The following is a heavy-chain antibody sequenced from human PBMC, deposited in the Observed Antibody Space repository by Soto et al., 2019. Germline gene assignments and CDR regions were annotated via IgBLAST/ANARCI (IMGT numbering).Heavy chain of an antibody. D-gene: IGHD6-6*01. CDR1: GFTFSSYG. V-gene: IGHV3-30*18. J-gene: IGHJ5*02. CDR3: AKVAGRIAARPDVWFDP. CDR2: ISYDGSNK. Sequence: GGSLRLSCAASGFTFSSYGMHWVRQAPGKGLEWVAVISYDGSNKYYADSVKGRFTISRDNSKNTLYLQMNSLRAEDTAVYYCAKVAGRIAARPDVWFDPWGQGTLVTVSS.